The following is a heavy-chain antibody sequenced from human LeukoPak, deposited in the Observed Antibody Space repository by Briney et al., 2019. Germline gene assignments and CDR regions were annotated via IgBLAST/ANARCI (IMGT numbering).Heavy chain of an antibody. Sequence: GASVKVSCKTSGYTFIDSYIHWVRQAPGQGLEWMGWISAYNGNTNYAQKLQGRVTMTTDTSTSTAYMELRSLRSDDTAVYYCARDGDNYYDSSGCDYWGQGTLVTVSS. CDR3: ARDGDNYYDSSGCDY. CDR2: ISAYNGNT. V-gene: IGHV1-18*04. J-gene: IGHJ4*02. D-gene: IGHD3-22*01. CDR1: GYTFIDSY.